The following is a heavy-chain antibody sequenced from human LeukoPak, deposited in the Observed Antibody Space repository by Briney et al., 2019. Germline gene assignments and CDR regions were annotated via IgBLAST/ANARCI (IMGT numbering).Heavy chain of an antibody. V-gene: IGHV4-34*01. CDR1: GGSFSGYY. D-gene: IGHD3-22*01. CDR2: INHSGST. Sequence: PSETLSLTCAVYGGSFSGYYWSWIRQPPGKGLEWMGAINHSGSTNYNPSLKSRVTISVDTSKNHFTIKLSSVSTAETAMYYCAAADSSGAHDYWGQGTLVTVSS. J-gene: IGHJ4*02. CDR3: AAADSSGAHDY.